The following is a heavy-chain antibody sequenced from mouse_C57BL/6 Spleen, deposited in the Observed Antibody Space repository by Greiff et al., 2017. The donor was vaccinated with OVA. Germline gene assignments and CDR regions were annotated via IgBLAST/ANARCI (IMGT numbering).Heavy chain of an antibody. D-gene: IGHD2-4*01. V-gene: IGHV5-17*01. CDR3: AKTYDYDGAYYFDY. CDR2: ISSGSSTI. Sequence: DVHLVESGGGLVKPGGSLKLSCAASGFTFSDYGMHWVRQAPEKGLEWVAYISSGSSTIYYADTVKGRFTISRDNAKNTLFLQMTSLRSEDTAMYYCAKTYDYDGAYYFDYWGQGTTLTVSS. J-gene: IGHJ2*01. CDR1: GFTFSDYG.